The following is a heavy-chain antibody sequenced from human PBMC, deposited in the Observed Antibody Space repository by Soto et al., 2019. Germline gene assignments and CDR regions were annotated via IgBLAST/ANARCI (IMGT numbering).Heavy chain of an antibody. J-gene: IGHJ5*02. V-gene: IGHV4-59*01. CDR3: ARDTLAGLDP. Sequence: PSETLSLTCTVSGDSLSRFYWSWIRQTPGKGLEWIGYVYSNGATNHNPSLQSRVTISIDTSKNQFSLKLTSVTAADTAVYYCARDTLAGLDPWGQGILVTVSS. CDR2: VYSNGAT. CDR1: GDSLSRFY.